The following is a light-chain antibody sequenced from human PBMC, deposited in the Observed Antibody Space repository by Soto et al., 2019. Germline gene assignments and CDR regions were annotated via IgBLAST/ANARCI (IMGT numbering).Light chain of an antibody. J-gene: IGLJ2*01. CDR1: SSNVGNNY. CDR2: DNN. V-gene: IGLV1-51*01. CDR3: GTWDSSLNSVV. Sequence: QSVLTQPPSVSAAPGQKVTLSCSGTSSNVGNNYVSWYQQLPGTAPKLHIYDNNKRSSGIPDRFSCSKSGTSATLGITGLQTGDEADYSCGTWDSSLNSVVFGGGTKLTVL.